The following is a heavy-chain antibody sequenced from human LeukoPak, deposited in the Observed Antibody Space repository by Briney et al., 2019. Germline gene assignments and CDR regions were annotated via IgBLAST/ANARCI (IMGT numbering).Heavy chain of an antibody. D-gene: IGHD2-2*01. CDR2: IYPGDSET. CDR3: ARGGSAYALDY. J-gene: IGHJ4*02. Sequence: GESLKISCKGSGYSFTNYWIGWVRQMPGKGLEWMGIIYPGDSETRYSPSFQGQVTMSTDKSTSTAYLQWSSLKASDTAMYFCARGGSAYALDYWGQGTLVTVSS. V-gene: IGHV5-51*01. CDR1: GYSFTNYW.